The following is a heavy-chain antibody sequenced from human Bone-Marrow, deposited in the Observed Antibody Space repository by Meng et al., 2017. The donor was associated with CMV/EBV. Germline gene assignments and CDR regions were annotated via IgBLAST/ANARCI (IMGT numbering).Heavy chain of an antibody. CDR2: IYNGDSST. CDR3: ARVTIFGAIY. CDR1: GFTLSSYA. J-gene: IGHJ4*02. D-gene: IGHD3-3*01. V-gene: IGHV3-23*03. Sequence: GESLKISCAASGFTLSSYAMSWVRQAPGKGLEWVSVIYNGDSSTYYADSVKGRFTISRDNSKNTLYLQMNSLRAEDTAVYYCARVTIFGAIYWGQGTLVTVSS.